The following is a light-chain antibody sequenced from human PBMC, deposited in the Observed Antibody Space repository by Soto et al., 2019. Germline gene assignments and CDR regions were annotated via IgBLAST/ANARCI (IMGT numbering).Light chain of an antibody. V-gene: IGLV1-44*01. J-gene: IGLJ1*01. CDR1: SXNVGSNT. CDR3: AAWDDSLNASV. Sequence: QSVLTQPPSASGAPGQRVTISCSGSSXNVGSNTVSWYQQFPGTAPKLLIHSNNKRPSGVPDRFSGSKSGTSASLAISGLQSEDEADYYCAAWDDSLNASVFGGGTKFTVL. CDR2: SNN.